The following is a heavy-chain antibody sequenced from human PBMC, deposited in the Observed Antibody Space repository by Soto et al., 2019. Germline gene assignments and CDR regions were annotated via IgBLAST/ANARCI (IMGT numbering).Heavy chain of an antibody. CDR1: GGTFSSYA. CDR3: ARGNVRMDV. Sequence: PSVKVSCKASGGTFSSYAISWVRQAPGQGLEWMGGIIPIFGNTGYAQKFQGRVTMTRNTSISTAYMELSSLRSEDTAVYYCARGNVRMDVWGQGTTVTVSS. J-gene: IGHJ6*02. CDR2: IIPIFGNT. V-gene: IGHV1-8*01.